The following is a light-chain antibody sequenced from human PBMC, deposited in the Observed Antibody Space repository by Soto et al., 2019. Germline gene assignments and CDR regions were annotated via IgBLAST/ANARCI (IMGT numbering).Light chain of an antibody. CDR3: CSYAGDYTFV. CDR1: RSDVGGYNY. Sequence: QSVLTQPRSVSGSPGQSVTISCTGTRSDVGGYNYVSWYQQHPGRAPRVMIYDVQTRPSGVPDRFSGSKSGNTASLTISELQAEDEADYYCCSYAGDYTFVFGTGTKLTVL. V-gene: IGLV2-11*01. CDR2: DVQ. J-gene: IGLJ1*01.